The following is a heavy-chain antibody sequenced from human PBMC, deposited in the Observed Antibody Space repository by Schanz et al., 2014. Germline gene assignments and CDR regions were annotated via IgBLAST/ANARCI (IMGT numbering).Heavy chain of an antibody. V-gene: IGHV3-48*01. CDR1: GFAFSSYS. J-gene: IGHJ4*02. CDR2: ISSSSSTR. D-gene: IGHD3-10*01. Sequence: EVQLMESGGGLVKPGGSLRLSCVASGFAFSSYSMNWVRQAPGKGLEWVSYISSSSSTRYYADSVKGRFTISRDNAKNSLFLQMNSLRAEDTAVYYCAKYRGYYRVSGSYRELEYWGQGTLVTVSS. CDR3: AKYRGYYRVSGSYRELEY.